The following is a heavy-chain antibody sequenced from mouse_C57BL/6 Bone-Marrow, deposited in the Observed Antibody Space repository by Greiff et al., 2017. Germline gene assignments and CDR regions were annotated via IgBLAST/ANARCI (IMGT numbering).Heavy chain of an antibody. D-gene: IGHD2-5*01. V-gene: IGHV2-9-1*01. CDR1: GFSLTSYA. Sequence: VMLVESGPGLVAPSQSLSITCTVSGFSLTSYAISWVRQPPGKGLEWLGVIWTGGGTNYNSARKSRLSISKDNTKGQVFLKMNSLQTDDTARYYCATYYSNAWFAYWGQGTLVTVSA. J-gene: IGHJ3*01. CDR2: IWTGGGT. CDR3: ATYYSNAWFAY.